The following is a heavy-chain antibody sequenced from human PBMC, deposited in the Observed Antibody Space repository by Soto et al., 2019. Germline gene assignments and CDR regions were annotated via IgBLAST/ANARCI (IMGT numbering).Heavy chain of an antibody. CDR3: ARSTDTAMVKVGFDY. D-gene: IGHD5-18*01. CDR2: ISHNGINK. Sequence: HPGGSLRLSCAASGVIFSSYAMHWVRQAPGKGLEWVAVISHNGINKYYVDSVKGRFTISRDNSKNTLYLQMNSLRAEDTAVYYCARSTDTAMVKVGFDYWGQGTLVTVSS. V-gene: IGHV3-30-3*01. CDR1: GVIFSSYA. J-gene: IGHJ4*02.